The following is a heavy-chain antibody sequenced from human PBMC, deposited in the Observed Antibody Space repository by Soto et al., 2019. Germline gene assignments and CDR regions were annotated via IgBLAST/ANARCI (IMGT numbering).Heavy chain of an antibody. J-gene: IGHJ4*02. V-gene: IGHV3-30*18. Sequence: QVQLVESGGGVVQPGRSLRLSCAASGFTFSSYGMHWVRQAPGKGLEWVAVISYDGSNKYYADSVKGRFTNSRDNSKNTLYLQMNSLRAEDTAVYYCAKADRVTIFGVVGDYWGQGTLVTVSS. CDR3: AKADRVTIFGVVGDY. D-gene: IGHD3-3*01. CDR2: ISYDGSNK. CDR1: GFTFSSYG.